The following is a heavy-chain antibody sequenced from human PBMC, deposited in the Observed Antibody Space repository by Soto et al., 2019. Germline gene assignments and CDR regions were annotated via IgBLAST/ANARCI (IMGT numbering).Heavy chain of an antibody. CDR2: VIPMYDSV. D-gene: IGHD1-26*01. J-gene: IGHJ4*02. Sequence: SVKVSCKASGGTFNTYTINWVRQAPGRGLEWMGQVIPMYDSVNYAESFQGRVTITADKSTNIAYMELSSLRSEDTALYFCASWRSYSGSYCFDYWGQGTLVTVSS. CDR1: GGTFNTYT. V-gene: IGHV1-69*06. CDR3: ASWRSYSGSYCFDY.